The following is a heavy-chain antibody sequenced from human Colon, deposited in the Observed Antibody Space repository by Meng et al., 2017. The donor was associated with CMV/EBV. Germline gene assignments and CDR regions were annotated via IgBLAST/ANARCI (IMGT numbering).Heavy chain of an antibody. V-gene: IGHV4-31*02. CDR2: IYYSGST. D-gene: IGHD3-3*01. J-gene: IGHJ5*02. CDR1: GGSISSGGYY. Sequence: SGGSISSGGYYWSWIRQHPGKGLEWIGYIYYSGSTYYNPSLKSRVTISVDTSKNQFSLKLSSVTAADTAVYYCARVTIFGVVPNWFDPWGQGTLVTVSS. CDR3: ARVTIFGVVPNWFDP.